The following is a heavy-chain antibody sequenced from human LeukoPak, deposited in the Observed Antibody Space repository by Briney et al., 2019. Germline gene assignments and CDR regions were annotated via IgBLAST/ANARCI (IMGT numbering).Heavy chain of an antibody. CDR2: ISASGAST. CDR3: AEDRGNYNNYYMDV. V-gene: IGHV3-23*01. CDR1: DFTFSNHP. J-gene: IGHJ6*03. D-gene: IGHD5-12*01. Sequence: GGSLRLSCTASDFTFSNHPMSWVRQAPGKGPEWVSCISASGASTDYADSVKGRFTISRDNSKNTLYLHMNSLRVEDTAVYYCAEDRGNYNNYYMDVWGKGTTVTVSS.